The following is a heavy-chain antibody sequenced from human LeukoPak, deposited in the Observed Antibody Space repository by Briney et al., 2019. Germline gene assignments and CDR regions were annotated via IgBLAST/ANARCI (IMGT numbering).Heavy chain of an antibody. V-gene: IGHV4-59*08. CDR2: IYYSGST. CDR3: AXXLGAXXVXTGVDY. CDR1: GGSISSYY. J-gene: IGHJ4*02. Sequence: PSETLSLTCTVSGGSISSYYWSWIRQPPGKGLEWIGYIYYSGSTNYNPSLKSRVTISVDTSKNQFSLKLSSVTAADTAVYYCAXXLGAXXVXTGVDYWGQGTLVTVSS.